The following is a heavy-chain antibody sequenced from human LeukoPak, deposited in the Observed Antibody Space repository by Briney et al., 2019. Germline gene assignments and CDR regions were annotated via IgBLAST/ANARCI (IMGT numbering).Heavy chain of an antibody. CDR2: TYYRSKWYN. CDR3: ATRYFDF. V-gene: IGHV6-1*01. Sequence: SQTLSLTCALSGDSFSSSSAAWNWLRQSPSRGLEWLGRTYYRSKWYNDFAVSVSSRITINSDTSKNQFSLQLNSVTPEDTAVYYCATRYFDFWGQGTLVTVSS. CDR1: GDSFSSSSAA. J-gene: IGHJ4*02.